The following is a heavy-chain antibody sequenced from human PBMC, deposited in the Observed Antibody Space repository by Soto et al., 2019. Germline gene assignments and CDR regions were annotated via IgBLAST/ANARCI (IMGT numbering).Heavy chain of an antibody. Sequence: EVQLVESGGGLVQPGGSLRLSCVASGFTFSNYWIHWVRQAPGKXXXWVSRINGDGSSTNYADSVKGXFXXXXXXXXXXXXXXXXSLRVEDTAVYYCARGARNYYYFDCWGQGTLVTVSS. CDR2: INGDGSST. CDR3: ARGARNYYYFDC. CDR1: GFTFSNYW. J-gene: IGHJ4*02. D-gene: IGHD1-7*01. V-gene: IGHV3-74*01.